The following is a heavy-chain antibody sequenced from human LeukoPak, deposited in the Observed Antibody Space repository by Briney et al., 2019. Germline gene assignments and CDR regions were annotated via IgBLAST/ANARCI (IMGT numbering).Heavy chain of an antibody. D-gene: IGHD4-17*01. V-gene: IGHV3-21*01. Sequence: GGSLRLSCAASGFTFSSYSMNWVRQAPGKGLEWVSSISSSSSYIYYADSVKGRFTISRDNAKNSLYLQMNSLRAEDTAVYYCARDNYGAPLDHIPVKYYFDYWGQGTLVTVSS. CDR1: GFTFSSYS. CDR2: ISSSSSYI. CDR3: ARDNYGAPLDHIPVKYYFDY. J-gene: IGHJ4*02.